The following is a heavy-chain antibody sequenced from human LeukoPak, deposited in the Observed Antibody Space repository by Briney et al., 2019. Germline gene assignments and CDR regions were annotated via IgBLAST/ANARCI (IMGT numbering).Heavy chain of an antibody. J-gene: IGHJ3*02. CDR3: VYTGVLRFLEWLQGDAFDI. CDR2: ISVTGGTT. D-gene: IGHD3-3*01. CDR1: GFTFSSYA. V-gene: IGHV3-23*01. Sequence: GGSLRLSCAASGFTFSSYAMSWVRQVPGKGLEWVSVISVTGGTTYYADSVKGRFTISRDNSKNTLYLQMNSLRAEDTAVYYCVYTGVLRFLEWLQGDAFDIWGQGTMVTVSS.